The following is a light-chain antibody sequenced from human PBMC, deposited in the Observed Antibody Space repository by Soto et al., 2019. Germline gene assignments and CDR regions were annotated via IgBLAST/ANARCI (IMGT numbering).Light chain of an antibody. V-gene: IGLV2-14*01. CDR1: SSDVGGYNY. CDR3: SSFTSSNTLVV. J-gene: IGLJ2*01. Sequence: QSVLTQPASVSGSPGQSITISCTGTSSDVGGYNYVSWYQQHPGKAPKLMIFEVSYRPSGVSNRFSGSKSGNTASLTISGVQADDEADYYCSSFTSSNTLVVFGGGTKLTVL. CDR2: EVS.